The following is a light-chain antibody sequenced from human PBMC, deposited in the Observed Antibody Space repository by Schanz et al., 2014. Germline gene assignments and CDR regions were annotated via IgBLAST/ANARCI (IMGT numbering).Light chain of an antibody. V-gene: IGLV2-14*02. Sequence: QSALTQPASVSGSPGQSITISCTGTSSDVGSYKLVSWYQQHPGKAPKLMIYEGSKRPSGVSNRFSGSKSGNTASLTISGLQAEDEADYYCASWDDNLSAWLFGGGTKLTVL. CDR1: SSDVGSYKL. CDR3: ASWDDNLSAWL. CDR2: EGS. J-gene: IGLJ3*02.